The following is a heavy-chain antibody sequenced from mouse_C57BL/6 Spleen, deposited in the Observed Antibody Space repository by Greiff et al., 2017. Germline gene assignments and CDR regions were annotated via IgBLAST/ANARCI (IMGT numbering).Heavy chain of an antibody. CDR3: ARDLLLLPYYFDY. D-gene: IGHD1-1*01. CDR2: IDPDSGGT. J-gene: IGHJ2*01. V-gene: IGHV1-72*01. Sequence: VQLQQPGAELVKPGASVKLSCKASGYTFTSYWMHWVKQRPGRGLEWIGRIDPDSGGTKYNEKFKSKATLTVDKPSSTAYIQLSSLTSENSAVYYCARDLLLLPYYFDYWGQGTTLTVSS. CDR1: GYTFTSYW.